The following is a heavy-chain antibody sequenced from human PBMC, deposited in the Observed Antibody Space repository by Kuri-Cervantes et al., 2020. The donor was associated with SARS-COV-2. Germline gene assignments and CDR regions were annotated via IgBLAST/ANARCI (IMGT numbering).Heavy chain of an antibody. D-gene: IGHD6-13*01. V-gene: IGHV4-59*08. J-gene: IGHJ4*02. Sequence: GSLRLSCTVSGGSISSYYWRWIRQLPGKGLEWIGYIYYSGSTNYNPSLKSRVTISVDTSKNQSSLKLGSVTAADTAVYYCARSEAGYSSSWYYDYWGQGTLVTVSS. CDR2: IYYSGST. CDR3: ARSEAGYSSSWYYDY. CDR1: GGSISSYY.